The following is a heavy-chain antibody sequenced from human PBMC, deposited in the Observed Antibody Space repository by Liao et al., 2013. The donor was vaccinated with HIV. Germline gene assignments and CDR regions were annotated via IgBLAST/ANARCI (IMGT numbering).Heavy chain of an antibody. Sequence: QLQLRESGPGLVKPSETLSLTCPVSGGSVSSGTYYWAWIRQPPGKGLEWIGTIYYTGSTYYNPSLKSRVTISVDTSKNQFSLKLRSVTAADTAVYYCARENQLYGVRGVRKWFDPWGQGTLVTVSS. J-gene: IGHJ5*02. CDR1: GGSVSSGTYY. CDR3: ARENQLYGVRGVRKWFDP. D-gene: IGHD3-10*01. CDR2: IYYTGST. V-gene: IGHV4-39*07.